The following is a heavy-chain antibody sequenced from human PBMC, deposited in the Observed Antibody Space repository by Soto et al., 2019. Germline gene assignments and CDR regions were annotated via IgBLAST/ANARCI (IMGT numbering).Heavy chain of an antibody. J-gene: IGHJ4*02. V-gene: IGHV1-18*01. CDR2: ISTYNGNP. D-gene: IGHD1-7*01. Sequence: QIQLVQSGAEVKKPGASVKVSCKASGYIFTSQGISWVRQAPGQGLEWMGWISTYNGNPNYAQKRQGRVTLPTNTSTATAFLELRSLTSDDTAVYYCARGRTRALDYWGQGTPVIVSS. CDR1: GYIFTSQG. CDR3: ARGRTRALDY.